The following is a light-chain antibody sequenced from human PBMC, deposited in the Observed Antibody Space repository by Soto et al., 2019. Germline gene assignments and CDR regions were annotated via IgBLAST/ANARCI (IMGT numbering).Light chain of an antibody. CDR1: QSLNND. J-gene: IGKJ5*01. CDR3: QQYHRSSIT. V-gene: IGKV1-5*01. CDR2: DAS. Sequence: IQMTQSPSTLSASVGDRVTITCRASQSLNNDVEWYQQPPGKENNLLIYDASTLERGVPSRFSGTGSGTDFTLAINSLQPDDFATYYCQQYHRSSITFGQGTRLEN.